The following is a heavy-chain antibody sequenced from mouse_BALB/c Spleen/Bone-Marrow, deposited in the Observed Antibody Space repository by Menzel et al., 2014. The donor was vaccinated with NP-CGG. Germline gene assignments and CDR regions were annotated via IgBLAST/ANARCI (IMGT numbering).Heavy chain of an antibody. D-gene: IGHD1-2*01. CDR3: TRLTYYGLSDY. V-gene: IGHV4-1*02. J-gene: IGHJ2*01. CDR2: INPESSTI. CDR1: GFDFSRYW. Sequence: VQLKESGGGLVQPGGSLKLPCTASGFDFSRYWMSWVRQAPGKGLQWIGEINPESSTINYTPSLKDKFIISRDNAKNTLYLQMSKVRSEDTALYYCTRLTYYGLSDYWGQGTTLTVSS.